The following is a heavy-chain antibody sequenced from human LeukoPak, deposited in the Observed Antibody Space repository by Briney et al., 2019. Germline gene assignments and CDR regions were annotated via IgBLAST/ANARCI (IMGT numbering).Heavy chain of an antibody. D-gene: IGHD2-8*01. V-gene: IGHV4-38-2*02. Sequence: SETLSLTCTVSGYSISSGYYWGWIRQPPGKGLEWIGSISYSGSTYYNPSLKSRVTISEDTSNNQFSLKLSSVTAADTAVYYCASRPNLYCSHGVCYISDYWGQGTLVTVSS. J-gene: IGHJ4*02. CDR1: GYSISSGYY. CDR2: ISYSGST. CDR3: ASRPNLYCSHGVCYISDY.